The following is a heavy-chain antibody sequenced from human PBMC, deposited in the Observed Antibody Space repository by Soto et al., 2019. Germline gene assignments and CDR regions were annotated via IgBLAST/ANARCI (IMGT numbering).Heavy chain of an antibody. CDR1: GFTFSSYD. Sequence: EVQLVESGGGLVQPGGSLRLSCAASGFTFSSYDMTWVRQAPGKGLEWVSDIRSSGRTIYYADSVKGRFTISRDNAKNSLYLQMNSRRDEDTAVYYCARDRFDSSYYLSYWGQGTLVTVSS. CDR3: ARDRFDSSYYLSY. V-gene: IGHV3-48*02. J-gene: IGHJ4*02. CDR2: IRSSGRTI. D-gene: IGHD3-22*01.